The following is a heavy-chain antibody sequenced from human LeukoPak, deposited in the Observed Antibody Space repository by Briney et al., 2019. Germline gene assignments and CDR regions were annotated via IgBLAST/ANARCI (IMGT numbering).Heavy chain of an antibody. CDR2: ISGSGGST. Sequence: GGSLRLSCAASGFTFSSYAMSWVRQAPGKGLEWVSAISGSGGSTYYADSVKGRFTISRDNSKNTLYLQMNSLRAEDTAVYYCAKGGATCYDFWSGYYIDYWGQGTLVTVSS. J-gene: IGHJ4*02. D-gene: IGHD3-3*01. CDR1: GFTFSSYA. V-gene: IGHV3-23*01. CDR3: AKGGATCYDFWSGYYIDY.